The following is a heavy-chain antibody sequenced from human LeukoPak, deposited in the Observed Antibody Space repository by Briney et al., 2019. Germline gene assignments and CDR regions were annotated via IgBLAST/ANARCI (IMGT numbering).Heavy chain of an antibody. CDR3: ASPPSGRIYIGAFDI. Sequence: ASVKVSCRVSGYTLTELSMHWVRQAPGKRLEWMGGFDPEDGETIYAQKFQGRVTITTDESTSTAYMELSSLRSEDTAVYYCASPPSGRIYIGAFDIWGQGTMVTVSS. V-gene: IGHV1-24*01. D-gene: IGHD2-21*01. CDR1: GYTLTELS. CDR2: FDPEDGET. J-gene: IGHJ3*02.